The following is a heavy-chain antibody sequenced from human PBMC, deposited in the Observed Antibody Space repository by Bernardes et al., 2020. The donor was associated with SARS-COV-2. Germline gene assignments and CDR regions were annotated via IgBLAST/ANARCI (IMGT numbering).Heavy chain of an antibody. J-gene: IGHJ4*02. D-gene: IGHD3-16*01. CDR1: GGSFSGYY. CDR3: ARGPWGSYYFDY. Sequence: SETLSLTCAVYGGSFSGYYWSWIRQPPGKGLEWIGEINHSGSTNYNPSLKSRVTISVDTPKNQFSLKLSSVTAADTAVYYCARGPWGSYYFDYWGQGTLVTVSS. CDR2: INHSGST. V-gene: IGHV4-34*01.